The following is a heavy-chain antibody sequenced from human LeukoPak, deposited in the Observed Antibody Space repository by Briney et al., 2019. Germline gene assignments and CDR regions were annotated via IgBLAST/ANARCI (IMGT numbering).Heavy chain of an antibody. CDR1: GFTFSSYS. CDR2: ISSSSSTM. D-gene: IGHD6-19*01. V-gene: IGHV3-48*04. Sequence: HPGGSLRLSCAASGFTFSSYSMNWVRQAPGKGLEWVSYISSSSSTMYYADSVKGRFTISRDNAKNSLYLQMNSLRAEDTAVYYCATHANSSGWTRDYWGQGTLVTVSS. J-gene: IGHJ4*02. CDR3: ATHANSSGWTRDY.